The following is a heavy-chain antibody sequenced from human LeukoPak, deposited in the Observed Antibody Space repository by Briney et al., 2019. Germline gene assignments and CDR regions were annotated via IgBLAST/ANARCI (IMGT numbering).Heavy chain of an antibody. J-gene: IGHJ4*02. CDR2: ISYDGINK. V-gene: IGHV3-30*01. D-gene: IGHD6-13*01. Sequence: RGSLRLSCAASGFIFSDYAMHWVRQAPGKGLEWVSVISYDGINKFYADSVRGRFTISRDNFQNTLYLQMDSLRAEDTALYYCARRRNPGRGAAGLDYWGQETLATVSS. CDR1: GFIFSDYA. CDR3: ARRRNPGRGAAGLDY.